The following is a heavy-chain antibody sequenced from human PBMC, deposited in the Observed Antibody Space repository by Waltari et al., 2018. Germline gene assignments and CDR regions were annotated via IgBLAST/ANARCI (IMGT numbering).Heavy chain of an antibody. CDR3: ARDEYSYSY. Sequence: QVQLVESGGGLVGPGGSLRLSCAASGFTVRDYYMTWIRQAPGKGLEWVAYIADSNAMYYADSVKGRFTMSRDNAKNSLHLQMDSLRAEDAGVYYCARDEYSYSYWDQGTLVTVSS. D-gene: IGHD5-18*01. J-gene: IGHJ4*02. V-gene: IGHV3-11*01. CDR2: IADSNAM. CDR1: GFTVRDYY.